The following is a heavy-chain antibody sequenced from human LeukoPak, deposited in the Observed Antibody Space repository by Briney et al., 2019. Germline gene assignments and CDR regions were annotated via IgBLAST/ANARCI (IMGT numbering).Heavy chain of an antibody. CDR1: GLTFGTYV. J-gene: IGHJ4*02. D-gene: IGHD3-10*01. Sequence: GGSLRLSCAASGLTFGTYVMNWVRQAPGKGLEWVSTINGGGDGTYYADSVRGRITVSRDNSRNTLYLQMNFLGVEDTAVYYCANSEFYISGKYSCLENWGQGTLVTVSS. CDR3: ANSEFYISGKYSCLEN. CDR2: INGGGDGT. V-gene: IGHV3-23*01.